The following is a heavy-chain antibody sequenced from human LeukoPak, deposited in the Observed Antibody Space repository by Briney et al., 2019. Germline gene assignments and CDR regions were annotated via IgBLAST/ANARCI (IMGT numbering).Heavy chain of an antibody. J-gene: IGHJ4*02. CDR2: IYYSGST. D-gene: IGHD2-2*01. V-gene: IGHV4-31*03. CDR1: GGSISSGGYY. CDR3: ARAGVYCSSTSCPGDFDY. Sequence: PSETPSLTCTVSGGSISSGGYYWSWIRQHPGKGLEWIGYIYYSGSTYYNPSLKSRVTISVDTSKNQFSLKLSSVTAADTAVYYCARAGVYCSSTSCPGDFDYWGQGTLVTVSS.